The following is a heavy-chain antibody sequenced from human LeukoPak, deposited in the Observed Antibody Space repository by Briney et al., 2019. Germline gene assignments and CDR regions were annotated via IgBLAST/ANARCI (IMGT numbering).Heavy chain of an antibody. Sequence: SETLSLTCAVYVGSFRGYYWSWIRQPPGKGLEWIGEINHSGSTNYNSSLKSRVTISVDTSKNQFSLKLSSVTAADTAVYYCARGYYGSGSHCCHMDVWGKGTTITVS. CDR3: ARGYYGSGSHCCHMDV. D-gene: IGHD3-10*01. J-gene: IGHJ6*03. V-gene: IGHV4-34*01. CDR2: INHSGST. CDR1: VGSFRGYY.